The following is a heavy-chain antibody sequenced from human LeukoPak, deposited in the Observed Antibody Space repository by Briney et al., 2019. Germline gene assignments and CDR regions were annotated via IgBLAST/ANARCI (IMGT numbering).Heavy chain of an antibody. CDR1: GFTFSSYA. CDR3: ARDEVYYYGSGSYYKGNLYYYGMDV. Sequence: GGSLRLSCAASGFTFSSYAMHWVRQAPGKGLEYVSAISSNGGSTYYANSVKGRFTISRDNSKNTLYLQMGSLRAEDMAVYYCARDEVYYYGSGSYYKGNLYYYGMDVWGQGTTVTVSS. V-gene: IGHV3-64*01. CDR2: ISSNGGST. J-gene: IGHJ6*02. D-gene: IGHD3-10*01.